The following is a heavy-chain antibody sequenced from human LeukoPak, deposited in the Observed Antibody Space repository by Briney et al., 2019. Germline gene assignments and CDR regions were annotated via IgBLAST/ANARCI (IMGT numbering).Heavy chain of an antibody. CDR2: IYYSGST. V-gene: IGHV4-59*08. Sequence: PSETLSLTCTVSVGSISSYYWSWIRQPPGKGLEWIGYIYYSGSTKYNPSLKSRVTISVDTSKNQFSLKLSSVTAADTAVYYCARNSIYSYGNSFDYWGQGTLVTVSS. CDR3: ARNSIYSYGNSFDY. CDR1: VGSISSYY. D-gene: IGHD5-18*01. J-gene: IGHJ4*02.